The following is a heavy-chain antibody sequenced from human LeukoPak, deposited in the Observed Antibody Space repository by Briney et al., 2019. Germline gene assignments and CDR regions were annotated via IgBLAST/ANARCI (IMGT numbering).Heavy chain of an antibody. D-gene: IGHD5/OR15-5a*01. Sequence: SETLSLTCTVSGGSISSYYWSWIRQPPGKGLEWIGDIYYSGSTNYNPSLKSRVTISVDTSKNQFSLKLSSVTAADTAVYYCARRLRFTEDYYGMDVWGQGTTVTVS. V-gene: IGHV4-59*01. J-gene: IGHJ6*02. CDR3: ARRLRFTEDYYGMDV. CDR1: GGSISSYY. CDR2: IYYSGST.